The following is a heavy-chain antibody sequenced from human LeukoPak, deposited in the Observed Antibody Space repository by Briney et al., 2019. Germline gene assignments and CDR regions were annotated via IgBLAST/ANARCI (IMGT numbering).Heavy chain of an antibody. CDR2: SNHSGST. D-gene: IGHD2-15*01. Sequence: PSETLSLTCAVYGGSFSGYYWSWIRQPPGKGLEWIGESNHSGSTNYNPSLKSRVTISVDTSKNQFSLKLSSVTAADTAVYYCAREYCSGGSCYEHWFDPWGQGTLVTVSS. CDR1: GGSFSGYY. J-gene: IGHJ5*02. CDR3: AREYCSGGSCYEHWFDP. V-gene: IGHV4-34*09.